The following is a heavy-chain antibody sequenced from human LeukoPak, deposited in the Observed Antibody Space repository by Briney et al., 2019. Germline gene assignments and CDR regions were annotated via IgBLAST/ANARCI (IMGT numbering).Heavy chain of an antibody. J-gene: IGHJ4*02. V-gene: IGHV4-39*07. CDR1: GGSVSKTSSY. Sequence: SETLSLTCTVSGGSVSKTSSYWGWIRQPPGKGLEWIGSIYYSGTTYYNPSLKSRVTISVDTSKNQFSLILTSVTAADTAIYYCGRNAAYCIDYWGKGTLVTVS. CDR3: GRNAAYCIDY. CDR2: IYYSGTT. D-gene: IGHD2-15*01.